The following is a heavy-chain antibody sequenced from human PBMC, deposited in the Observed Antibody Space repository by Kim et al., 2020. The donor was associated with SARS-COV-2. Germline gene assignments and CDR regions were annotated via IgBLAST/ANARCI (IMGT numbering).Heavy chain of an antibody. CDR3: ASRGYYYDSSGYDP. V-gene: IGHV4-39*07. D-gene: IGHD3-22*01. CDR2: IYYSGST. Sequence: SETLSLTCTVSGGSISSSSYYWGWIRQPPGKGLEWIGSIYYSGSTYYNPSLKSRVTISVDTSKNQFSLKLSSVTAADTAVYYCASRGYYYDSSGYDPWGQGTLVTVSS. CDR1: GGSISSSSYY. J-gene: IGHJ5*02.